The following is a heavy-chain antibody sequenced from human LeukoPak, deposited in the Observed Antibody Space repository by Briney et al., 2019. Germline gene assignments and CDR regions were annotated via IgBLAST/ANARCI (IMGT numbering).Heavy chain of an antibody. Sequence: PGGSLRLSCEASGFIFDNYYMYWVRQAPGKGLEWVAHIRQDGENRVYIDSVKGRFTISRDNSKNTLYPQMNSLRAEDTAVYYCARDAYSSGYYYWGQGTLVTVSS. CDR2: IRQDGENR. CDR3: ARDAYSSGYYY. CDR1: GFIFDNYY. D-gene: IGHD3-22*01. J-gene: IGHJ4*02. V-gene: IGHV3-33*07.